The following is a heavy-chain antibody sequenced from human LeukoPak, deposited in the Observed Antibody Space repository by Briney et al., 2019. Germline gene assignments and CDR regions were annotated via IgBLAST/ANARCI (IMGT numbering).Heavy chain of an antibody. V-gene: IGHV1-18*01. D-gene: IGHD3-22*01. Sequence: EASVKVSCKASGYTFSNYGISWVRQAPGQGLEWMGWISAYNGNTNYAQKFQGRVTMIADTSTTTGYMELRSLRSDDTAVYYCARGRYDSSPPDSWGQGTLVTVSS. CDR2: ISAYNGNT. CDR1: GYTFSNYG. CDR3: ARGRYDSSPPDS. J-gene: IGHJ4*02.